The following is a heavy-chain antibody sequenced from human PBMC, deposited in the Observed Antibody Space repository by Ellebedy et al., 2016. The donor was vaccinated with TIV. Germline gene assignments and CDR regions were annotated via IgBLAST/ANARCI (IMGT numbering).Heavy chain of an antibody. CDR3: ARDRKGYDWDDGGRVDY. J-gene: IGHJ4*02. CDR1: GYTFTNYG. CDR2: ISAYNGYT. D-gene: IGHD1-1*01. Sequence: AASVKVSCKASGYTFTNYGISWVRQAPGQGLEWVGWISAYNGYTNYAHSLLGRVTMTTDTSTNTAYMELRSLRSDDTAVYYCARDRKGYDWDDGGRVDYWGPGSLVTVSS. V-gene: IGHV1-18*04.